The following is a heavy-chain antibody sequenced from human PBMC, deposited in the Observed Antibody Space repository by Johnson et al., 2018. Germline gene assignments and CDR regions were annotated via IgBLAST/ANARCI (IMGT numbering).Heavy chain of an antibody. CDR1: GGSISSYY. D-gene: IGHD6-19*01. V-gene: IGHV4-59*01. Sequence: QVQLQESGPGLVKPSETLSLTCTVSGGSISSYYWSWIRQPPGKGLEWIGYIYYSGSTNYNPSLKSRVTISVDTSKNQFSLKLSSVTAADPALYYWARVRGLGGGSSGWQDACDIWGQGTMGTVSS. J-gene: IGHJ3*02. CDR3: ARVRGLGGGSSGWQDACDI. CDR2: IYYSGST.